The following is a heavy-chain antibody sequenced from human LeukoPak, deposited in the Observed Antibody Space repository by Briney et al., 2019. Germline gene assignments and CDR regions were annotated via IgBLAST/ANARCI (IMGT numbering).Heavy chain of an antibody. V-gene: IGHV4-4*07. CDR2: VYRSGNT. Sequence: SETLSLTCSVSGGSISTYYWSWIRQPAGKGLEWIGRVYRSGNTNYNPSLQSRVTMSVDTSKNQISLRLRSVTAADTAVYYCARDSRIMGAPGAFDYWGQGTLVTVSS. CDR3: ARDSRIMGAPGAFDY. CDR1: GGSISTYY. D-gene: IGHD1-26*01. J-gene: IGHJ4*02.